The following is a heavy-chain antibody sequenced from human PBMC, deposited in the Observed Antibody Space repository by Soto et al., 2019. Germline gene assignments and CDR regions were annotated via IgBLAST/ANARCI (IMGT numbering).Heavy chain of an antibody. CDR1: GYSISSSNR. CDR3: ARREIQGPIDY. V-gene: IGHV4-28*01. Sequence: QVQLQESGPGLVKPSDTLSLTCAVSGYSISSSNRWGWIRQPPGKGLEWIGYIYYSGTTYYNPCLKSRVTMSVDTSKNQFSLKLTSVTAVDTAVYYCARREIQGPIDYWGQGTLVTVSS. J-gene: IGHJ4*02. CDR2: IYYSGTT. D-gene: IGHD1-26*01.